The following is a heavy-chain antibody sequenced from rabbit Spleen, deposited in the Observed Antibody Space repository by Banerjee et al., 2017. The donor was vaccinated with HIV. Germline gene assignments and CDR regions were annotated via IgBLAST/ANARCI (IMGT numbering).Heavy chain of an antibody. J-gene: IGHJ4*01. Sequence: QSLEESGGGLVKTGASLTLTCKASGFDFDSGSGFSFNSGYDMCWVRQAPGKGLEWIACIYTTNSDTYYASWAIGRFTVSKTSSTTVTLQMTSLTAADTATYFCARAGGAGYGYAFHLWGPGTLVTVS. D-gene: IGHD6-1*01. V-gene: IGHV1S40*01. CDR2: IYTTNSDT. CDR1: GFDFDSGSGFSFNSGYD. CDR3: ARAGGAGYGYAFHL.